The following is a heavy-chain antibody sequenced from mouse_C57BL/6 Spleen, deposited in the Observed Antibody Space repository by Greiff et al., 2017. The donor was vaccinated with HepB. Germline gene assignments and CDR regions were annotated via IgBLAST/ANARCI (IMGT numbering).Heavy chain of an antibody. J-gene: IGHJ2*01. Sequence: DVKLVESGGGLVKPGGSLKLSCAASGFTFSSYAMSWVRQTPEKRLEWVATISDGGSYTYYPDNVKGRFTISRDNAKNNLYLQMSHLKSEDTAMYYCARASRGVDYWGQGTTLTVSS. D-gene: IGHD6-1*01. CDR2: ISDGGSYT. CDR1: GFTFSSYA. CDR3: ARASRGVDY. V-gene: IGHV5-4*03.